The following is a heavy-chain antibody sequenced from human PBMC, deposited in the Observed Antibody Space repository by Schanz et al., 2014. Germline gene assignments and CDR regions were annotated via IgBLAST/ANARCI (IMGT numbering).Heavy chain of an antibody. CDR3: ARDMVRAGYYIYY. CDR2: INPSGGST. J-gene: IGHJ4*02. Sequence: QVQLVQSGADVKKPGASVKVSCKASGYTFIDYYMHWVRQAPGQGLEWMGIINPSGGSTSYAQKFQGRVTMTRDTSTSTVYMELRSLRSEDTAVYYCARDMVRAGYYIYYWGQGTLVTVSS. V-gene: IGHV1-46*03. D-gene: IGHD3-9*01. CDR1: GYTFIDYY.